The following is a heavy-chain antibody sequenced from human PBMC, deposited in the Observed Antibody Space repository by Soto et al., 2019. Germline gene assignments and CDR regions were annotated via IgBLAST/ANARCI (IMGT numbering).Heavy chain of an antibody. CDR1: GFTFSDYS. Sequence: PXESLRLSCDVSGFTFSDYSMNWVRQAPGKGLEWVSFITGSSTTIYYADSVRGRFTISRDNAKNSLHLQMNSLRDEDTAVYFCARDRRLITAGVFDSWGQGTLVTVSS. J-gene: IGHJ4*02. V-gene: IGHV3-48*02. CDR3: ARDRRLITAGVFDS. D-gene: IGHD3-10*01. CDR2: ITGSSTTI.